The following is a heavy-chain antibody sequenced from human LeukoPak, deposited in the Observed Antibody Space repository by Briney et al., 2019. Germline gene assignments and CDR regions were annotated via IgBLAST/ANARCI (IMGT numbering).Heavy chain of an antibody. CDR2: IRYDGSNK. D-gene: IGHD2-21*01. Sequence: PGGSLRLSCAASGFTCSSYGMHWVRQAPGKGLEWVAFIRYDGSNKYYADSVKGRFTISRDNSKNTLYLQMNSLRVEDTAVYYCAKDQEAYCNSDCYLGGFDYWGQGTLVTVSS. CDR1: GFTCSSYG. V-gene: IGHV3-30*02. CDR3: AKDQEAYCNSDCYLGGFDY. J-gene: IGHJ4*02.